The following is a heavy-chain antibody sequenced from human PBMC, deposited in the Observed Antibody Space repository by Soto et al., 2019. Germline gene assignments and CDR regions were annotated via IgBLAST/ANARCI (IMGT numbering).Heavy chain of an antibody. CDR2: IYYSGST. J-gene: IGHJ5*02. V-gene: IGHV4-39*01. Sequence: SETLSLTCTVSGGSISSSSYYWGWIRQPPGKGLEWIGSIYYSGSTYYNPSLKSRVTISVDTSKNQFSLKLSSVTAADTAAYYCARHRYCSGGSCYSAFFTWFDPWGQGTLVTVSS. CDR3: ARHRYCSGGSCYSAFFTWFDP. CDR1: GGSISSSSYY. D-gene: IGHD2-15*01.